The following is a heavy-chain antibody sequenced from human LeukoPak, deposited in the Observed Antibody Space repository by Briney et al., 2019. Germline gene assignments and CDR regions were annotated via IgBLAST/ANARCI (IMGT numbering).Heavy chain of an antibody. D-gene: IGHD5-12*01. Sequence: SETLSLTCAVYGGSFSGYYWGWIRQPPGKGLEWIGEIHHSGSTTYKPSLKSRVTISVDTSKNQFSLKLSSVTAADTAVYYCARHEWVIGGYGLFDYWGQGTLVTVSS. CDR1: GGSFSGYY. CDR2: IHHSGST. CDR3: ARHEWVIGGYGLFDY. J-gene: IGHJ4*02. V-gene: IGHV4-34*01.